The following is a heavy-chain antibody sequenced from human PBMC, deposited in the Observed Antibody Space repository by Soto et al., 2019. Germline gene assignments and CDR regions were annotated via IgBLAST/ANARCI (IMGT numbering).Heavy chain of an antibody. V-gene: IGHV3-23*01. CDR3: AKDHVLRYFDWFSYFDY. Sequence: GGSLRLSCTASGFTFSSYAMSWVRQAPGKGLEWVSAISASGGSTYYADSVKGRFTISRDPSKSMLYLQMNSLTAEDTAVYYCAKDHVLRYFDWFSYFDYWGQGALVTVSS. CDR2: ISASGGST. D-gene: IGHD3-9*01. J-gene: IGHJ4*02. CDR1: GFTFSSYA.